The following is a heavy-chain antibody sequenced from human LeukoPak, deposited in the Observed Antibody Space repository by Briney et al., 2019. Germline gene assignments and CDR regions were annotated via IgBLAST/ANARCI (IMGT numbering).Heavy chain of an antibody. D-gene: IGHD3-10*01. CDR3: ARDPGGYMDV. CDR2: MNQGGSDK. CDR1: GLTFSSYW. J-gene: IGHJ6*03. V-gene: IGHV3-7*01. Sequence: GGSLRLSCAASGLTFSSYWMTWVRQAPGKGLEWVANMNQGGSDKYYLDSVKGRFTISRDNAKNSLYLQMNSLRAEDTTVYYCARDPGGYMDVWGKGTTVTISS.